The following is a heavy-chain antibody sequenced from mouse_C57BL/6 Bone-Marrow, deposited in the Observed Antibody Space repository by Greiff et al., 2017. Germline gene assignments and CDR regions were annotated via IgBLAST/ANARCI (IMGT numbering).Heavy chain of an antibody. CDR1: GYAFTNYL. D-gene: IGHD4-1*01. Sequence: VQLQQSGAELVRPGTSVTVSCKASGYAFTNYLIEWVKQRPGQGLEWIGVINPGSGGTNYNEKFKGTATLTADKSSSTAYMQLSSLTSEDSAVYFCARAALTVFDYWGQGTTLTVSS. CDR2: INPGSGGT. J-gene: IGHJ2*01. CDR3: ARAALTVFDY. V-gene: IGHV1-54*01.